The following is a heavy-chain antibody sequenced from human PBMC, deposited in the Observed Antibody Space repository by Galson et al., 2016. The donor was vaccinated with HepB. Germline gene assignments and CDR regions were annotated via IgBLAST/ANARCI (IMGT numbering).Heavy chain of an antibody. Sequence: SVKVPCKASGYTFAGYYLHWIRQAPGQGLECMGGVHPTTGRATYSQKFQGRVTMHRDTSTTTLYMELSSLRFKDTAVYFCAREGAVAATEYGGKSGAYGYWGQGTLVIVSS. D-gene: IGHD4-23*01. CDR1: GYTFAGYY. J-gene: IGHJ4*02. V-gene: IGHV1-46*01. CDR2: VHPTTGRA. CDR3: AREGAVAATEYGGKSGAYGY.